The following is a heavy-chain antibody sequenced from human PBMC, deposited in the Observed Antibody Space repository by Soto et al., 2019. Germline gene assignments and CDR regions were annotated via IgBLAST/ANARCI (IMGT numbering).Heavy chain of an antibody. Sequence: PSETLSPTCALYGGSLSSFYWSWIRQPPGKGLEWIGEINHSGSTNYNPSLKSRVTISVDTSKNQFSLKLSSVTAADTAVYYCAVYGDYYYYGMDVWGQGTTVTVSS. CDR2: INHSGST. D-gene: IGHD4-17*01. V-gene: IGHV4-34*01. J-gene: IGHJ6*02. CDR3: AVYGDYYYYGMDV. CDR1: GGSLSSFY.